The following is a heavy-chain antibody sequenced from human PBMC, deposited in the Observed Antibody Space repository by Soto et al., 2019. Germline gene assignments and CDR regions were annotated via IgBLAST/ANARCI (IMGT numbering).Heavy chain of an antibody. V-gene: IGHV4-59*08. CDR2: IYYAGTT. CDR3: ARLGAYYQDMDS. CDR1: NGSISPNY. D-gene: IGHD3-22*01. Sequence: SETLPLTCTVSNGSISPNYWSWIRQPPGKGLEWIGYIYYAGTTTYNPSLQSRVSISVDTSKNEVSLKLTSVTAADTAVYFCARLGAYYQDMDSWGQGTLVTVSS. J-gene: IGHJ1*01.